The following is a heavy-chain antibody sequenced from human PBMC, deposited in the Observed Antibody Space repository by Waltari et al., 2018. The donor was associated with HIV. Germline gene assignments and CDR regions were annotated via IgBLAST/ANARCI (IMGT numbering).Heavy chain of an antibody. V-gene: IGHV3-23*01. CDR3: ATAFGGKDLDV. CDR1: GSTFSAYP. J-gene: IGHJ6*02. CDR2: ISLRGDP. D-gene: IGHD2-15*01. Sequence: EVQVLDSGGGLVQPGGFLRLSCEASGSTFSAYPMGLGRQAPGKGLEWVSGISLRGDPYYADSVKGRFTISRDNSKNTVDQQMNSLRVEDTAVYYCATAFGGKDLDVWDQGTTVTVSS.